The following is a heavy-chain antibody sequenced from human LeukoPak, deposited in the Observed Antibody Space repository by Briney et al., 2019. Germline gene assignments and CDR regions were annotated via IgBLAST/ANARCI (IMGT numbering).Heavy chain of an antibody. Sequence: SVTLSLTCTVSGGSISSYYWSWIRQPAGKGLEWIGRIYTSGSTNYNPSLKSRVTMSVDTSKNQFSLKLSSVTAADTAVYYCARARIAVAGIDWFDPWGQGTLVTVSS. CDR1: GGSISSYY. J-gene: IGHJ5*02. D-gene: IGHD6-19*01. CDR2: IYTSGST. CDR3: ARARIAVAGIDWFDP. V-gene: IGHV4-4*07.